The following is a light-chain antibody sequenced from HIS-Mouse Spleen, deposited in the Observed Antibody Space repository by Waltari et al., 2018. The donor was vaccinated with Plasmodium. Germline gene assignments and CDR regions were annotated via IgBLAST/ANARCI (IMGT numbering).Light chain of an antibody. CDR1: QGISSA. Sequence: AIQLTQSPYSLSASVGDRVTITCRASQGISSALAWYQQKPGKAPKILIYDASSLESGVPSRFSGSGSGTDFTLTISSLQPEDFATYYCQQFNSYLTFGGGTKVEIK. J-gene: IGKJ4*01. CDR2: DAS. V-gene: IGKV1-13*02. CDR3: QQFNSYLT.